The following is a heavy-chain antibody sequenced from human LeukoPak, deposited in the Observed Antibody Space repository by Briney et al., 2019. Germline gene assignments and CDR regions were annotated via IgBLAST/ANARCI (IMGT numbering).Heavy chain of an antibody. CDR1: GGSISSYY. D-gene: IGHD6-13*01. Sequence: SETLSLTCTVSGGSISSYYWSWIRQPPGKGLEWIGYIYYSGSTNYNPSLKSRVTISVDTSKNQFSLKLSSVTAADTAVYYCARSRGYSDPFFDYWGQGTLVTVSS. V-gene: IGHV4-59*08. CDR3: ARSRGYSDPFFDY. J-gene: IGHJ4*02. CDR2: IYYSGST.